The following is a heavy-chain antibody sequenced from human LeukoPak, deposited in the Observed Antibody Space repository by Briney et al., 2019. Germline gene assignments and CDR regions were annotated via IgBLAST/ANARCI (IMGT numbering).Heavy chain of an antibody. Sequence: PSETLSLTCAVYGGSFSGYYWSWIRRPPGKGLEWIGEINHSGGTNYNPSLKSRFTISVDTSKTQFSLKLSSVTAADTAVYYCARRPVVNYYYYYMDVWGKGTTVTVSS. J-gene: IGHJ6*03. CDR1: GGSFSGYY. CDR3: ARRPVVNYYYYYMDV. CDR2: INHSGGT. V-gene: IGHV4-34*01. D-gene: IGHD4-23*01.